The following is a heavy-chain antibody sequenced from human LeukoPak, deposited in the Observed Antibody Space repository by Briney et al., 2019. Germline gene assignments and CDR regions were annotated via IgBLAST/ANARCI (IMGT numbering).Heavy chain of an antibody. CDR2: ISSSSSYI. V-gene: IGHV3-21*01. CDR3: ARDELYPLMKIMVRGVIGSPDAFDI. J-gene: IGHJ3*02. D-gene: IGHD3-10*01. Sequence: GRSLRLSCAASGFTFSSYGMHWVRQAPGKGLEWVSSISSSSSYIYYADSVKGRFTISRDNAKNSLYLQMNSLRAEDTAVYYCARDELYPLMKIMVRGVIGSPDAFDIWGQGTMVTVSS. CDR1: GFTFSSYG.